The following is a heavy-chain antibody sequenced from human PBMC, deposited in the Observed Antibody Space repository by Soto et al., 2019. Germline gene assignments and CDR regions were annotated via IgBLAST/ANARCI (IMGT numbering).Heavy chain of an antibody. CDR3: PRNSLLSPWTLNY. V-gene: IGHV3-33*01. Sequence: QAQLVESGGGVVQPGRSLRLSCAASGFTFSSYDMHWVRQAPGKGLEWVAVIWYDGSNKYYVDSVKGRFTISRDNSQNALYLQMNRLRAEDTAVYYCPRNSLLSPWTLNYWGQGTLVTVSS. CDR2: IWYDGSNK. D-gene: IGHD3-10*01. CDR1: GFTFSSYD. J-gene: IGHJ4*02.